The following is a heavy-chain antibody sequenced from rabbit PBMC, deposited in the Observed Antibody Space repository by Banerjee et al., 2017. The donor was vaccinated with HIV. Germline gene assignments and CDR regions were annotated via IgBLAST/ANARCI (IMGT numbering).Heavy chain of an antibody. CDR2: IYAGSMPTT. J-gene: IGHJ4*01. CDR1: GFSFSSNYY. CDR3: ARGGAVVRYFTL. D-gene: IGHD1-1*01. V-gene: IGHV1S45*01. Sequence: QEQLVESGGGLVKPGASLTLTCTASGFSFSSNYYIYWVRQAPGKGLEWIGCIYAGSMPTTYYASRAKGRFTISKTSSTTVTLQMTSLTAADTATYFCARGGAVVRYFTLWGQGTLVTVS.